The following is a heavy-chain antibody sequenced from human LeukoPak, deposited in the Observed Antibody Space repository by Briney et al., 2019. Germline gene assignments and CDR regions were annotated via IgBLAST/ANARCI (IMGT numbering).Heavy chain of an antibody. CDR2: IRNDGSNK. CDR3: ARGRYSSSYLDY. V-gene: IGHV3-30*02. Sequence: PGGSLRLSCAASGITFSNYGMHWVRQAPGKGLEWVAFIRNDGSNKYYADSVKGRFTISRDSSKNTLYLQMNSLRAEDTAVYYCARGRYSSSYLDYWGQGTQVTVSS. J-gene: IGHJ4*02. D-gene: IGHD6-6*01. CDR1: GITFSNYG.